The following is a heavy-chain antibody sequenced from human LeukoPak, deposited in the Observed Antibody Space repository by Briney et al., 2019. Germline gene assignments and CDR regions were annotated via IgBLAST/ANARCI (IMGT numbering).Heavy chain of an antibody. J-gene: IGHJ2*01. Sequence: GGSLRLSCAASGFSVSTNYMLWVRQAPGKGPEWVSIIYYGGSTYYADSVKGRFAISRHDSKNTVYLQMDSLKPEDTAIYYCARDASLGWYFDLWGRGTLVTVSS. CDR3: ARDASLGWYFDL. V-gene: IGHV3-53*04. CDR1: GFSVSTNY. CDR2: IYYGGST.